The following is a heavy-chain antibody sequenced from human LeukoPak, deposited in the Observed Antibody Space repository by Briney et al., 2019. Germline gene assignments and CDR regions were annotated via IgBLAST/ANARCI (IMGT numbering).Heavy chain of an antibody. Sequence: GGSLRLSCAASGFTFTDYFMGWIRRAPGKGLDWVSHISRLGDTIDYADSVKGRFTISRDNAKNSLFLQMNFLRAEDTAVYFCARVRRGGDSRYFDYWGQGALATVSS. D-gene: IGHD2-21*02. CDR2: ISRLGDTI. V-gene: IGHV3-11*01. J-gene: IGHJ4*02. CDR3: ARVRRGGDSRYFDY. CDR1: GFTFTDYF.